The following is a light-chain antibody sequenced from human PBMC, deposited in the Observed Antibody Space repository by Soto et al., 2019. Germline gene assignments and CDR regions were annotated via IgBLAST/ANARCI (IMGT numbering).Light chain of an antibody. Sequence: QSVLTQPPSVSGAPGQRVTISCTGSSSNIGAGYDVHWYQQLPGTAPKLLIYGNSNRPSGVPDRFSGSKSGTSASLTITGLQSEDEADYYCSAHTSGSTRVFGTGTKVTVL. CDR2: GNS. CDR3: SAHTSGSTRV. J-gene: IGLJ1*01. CDR1: SSNIGAGYD. V-gene: IGLV1-40*01.